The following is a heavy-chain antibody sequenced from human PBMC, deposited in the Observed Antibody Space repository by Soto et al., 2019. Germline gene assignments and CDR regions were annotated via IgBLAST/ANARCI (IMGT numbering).Heavy chain of an antibody. V-gene: IGHV1-18*01. J-gene: IGHJ6*03. CDR3: ARAIKQGYCSSTSCYGYYYYMYF. CDR2: ISAYNGNT. CDR1: GYTFTSYG. Sequence: ASVKVSCKASGYTFTSYGISWVRQAPGQGLEWMGWISAYNGNTNYAQKLQGRVTMTTDTSTSTAYMELRSLRSDDTAVYYCARAIKQGYCSSTSCYGYYYYMYFWGKGTTVTVSS. D-gene: IGHD2-2*01.